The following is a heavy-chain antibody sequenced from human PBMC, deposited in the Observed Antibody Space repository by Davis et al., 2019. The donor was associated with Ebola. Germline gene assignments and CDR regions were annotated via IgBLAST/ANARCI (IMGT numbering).Heavy chain of an antibody. CDR2: ISAYNGNT. CDR1: GYTFTSYY. D-gene: IGHD3-10*01. V-gene: IGHV1-18*04. J-gene: IGHJ4*02. CDR3: ARDNVIGPGDY. Sequence: ASVPVSCKASGYTFTSYYMHWVRQAPGQGLEWMGWISAYNGNTNYAQKLQGRVTMTTDTSTSTAYMELRSLRSDDTAVYYCARDNVIGPGDYWGQGTLVTVSS.